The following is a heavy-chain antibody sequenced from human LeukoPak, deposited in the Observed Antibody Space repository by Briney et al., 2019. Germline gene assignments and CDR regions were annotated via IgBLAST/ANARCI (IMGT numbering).Heavy chain of an antibody. V-gene: IGHV3-30*04. CDR1: GFTFSSYA. J-gene: IGHJ4*02. CDR2: ISYDGSNK. D-gene: IGHD3-10*01. Sequence: GGSLRLSCAASGFTFSSYAMHWVRQAPGKGLEWVAVISYDGSNKYYADSVKGRFTISRDNSKNTLYLQMNSLRAEDTAVYYCARVQYGSGSYGHFDYWGQGTLVTVSS. CDR3: ARVQYGSGSYGHFDY.